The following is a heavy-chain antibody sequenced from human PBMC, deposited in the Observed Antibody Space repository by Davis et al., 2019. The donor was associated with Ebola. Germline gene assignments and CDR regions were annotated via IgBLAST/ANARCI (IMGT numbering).Heavy chain of an antibody. CDR2: INPSGGST. Sequence: AASVNVSCKASGYTFANYYMHWVRQAPGQGLEWMGIINPSGGSTTYAQKFQGRVTMTRDTSTSTVYMELSSLRSEDTAVFYCARESIYGDSVDFDYWGQGTLVTVSS. CDR1: GYTFANYY. V-gene: IGHV1-46*01. J-gene: IGHJ4*02. D-gene: IGHD4-17*01. CDR3: ARESIYGDSVDFDY.